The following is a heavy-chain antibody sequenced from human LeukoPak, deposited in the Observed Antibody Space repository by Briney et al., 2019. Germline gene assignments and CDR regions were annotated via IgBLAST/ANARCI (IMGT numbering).Heavy chain of an antibody. J-gene: IGHJ5*02. Sequence: SETLSLTCTVSGGSISSYYWSWIRQPPGKGLEWIGEINHSGSTNYNPSLKSRVTISVDTSKNQFSLKLSSVTAADTAVYYCASSPGSSSLNWFDPWGQGTLVTVSS. CDR3: ASSPGSSSLNWFDP. V-gene: IGHV4-34*01. D-gene: IGHD6-6*01. CDR1: GGSISSYY. CDR2: INHSGST.